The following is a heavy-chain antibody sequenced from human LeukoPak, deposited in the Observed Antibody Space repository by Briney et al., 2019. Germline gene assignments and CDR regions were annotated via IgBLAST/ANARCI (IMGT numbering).Heavy chain of an antibody. CDR1: GGSVSSGSYY. D-gene: IGHD3-16*01. CDR3: ARASRWDGMGV. CDR2: IYYSGST. J-gene: IGHJ6*04. Sequence: SETLSLTCTVSGGSVSSGSYYWSWIRQPPGKGLEWIGYIYYSGSTNYNPSLKSRVTISVDTSKNQFSLKLSSVTAADTAVYYCARASRWDGMGVWGKGTTVTVSS. V-gene: IGHV4-61*01.